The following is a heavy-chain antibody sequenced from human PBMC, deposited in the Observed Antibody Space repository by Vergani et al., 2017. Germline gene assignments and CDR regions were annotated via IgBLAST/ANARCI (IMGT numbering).Heavy chain of an antibody. CDR2: MSPNSGKT. CDR1: GYTFTSYD. Sequence: QVQLVQSGAEVKKPGASVKVSCTASGYTFTSYDINWVRQATGQGLEWMGWMSPNSGKTGYAQKFQGRVTFTRITSISTAYMEVSSLRSEDTAVYYCARGRVQSWRLSYYYYMGVWGKGTTVTVSS. CDR3: ARGRVQSWRLSYYYYMGV. V-gene: IGHV1-8*01. J-gene: IGHJ6*03. D-gene: IGHD1-1*01.